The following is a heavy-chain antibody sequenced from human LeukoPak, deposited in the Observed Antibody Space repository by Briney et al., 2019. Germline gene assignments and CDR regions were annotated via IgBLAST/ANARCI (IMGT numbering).Heavy chain of an antibody. V-gene: IGHV6-1*01. CDR1: GDSVSSNSST. D-gene: IGHD3-22*01. Sequence: SQTLSLTCAISGDSVSSNSSTWNWIRQSPSRGLEWLGRTFYRCKWYDHYAVSVRSRITINPNTSKNQFFLQLNSVTPEDTAVYYCARYYDSSGSFDYWGQGTLVTVSS. CDR3: ARYYDSSGSFDY. CDR2: TFYRCKWYD. J-gene: IGHJ4*02.